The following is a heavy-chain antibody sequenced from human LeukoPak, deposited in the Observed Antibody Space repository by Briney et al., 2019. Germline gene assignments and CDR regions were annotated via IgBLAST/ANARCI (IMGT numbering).Heavy chain of an antibody. CDR2: ISSDGGST. CDR3: AKGSSSSVYDYVDV. CDR1: GFTFSSYA. Sequence: GGSLRLSCAASGFTFSSYAMSWVRQAPGKGLEWVSSISSDGGSTYYADSVKGRFTISRDNSKNTLYLQMNSLRAEDTALYYCAKGSSSSVYDYVDVWGKGTTVTVSS. J-gene: IGHJ6*03. V-gene: IGHV3-23*01. D-gene: IGHD6-13*01.